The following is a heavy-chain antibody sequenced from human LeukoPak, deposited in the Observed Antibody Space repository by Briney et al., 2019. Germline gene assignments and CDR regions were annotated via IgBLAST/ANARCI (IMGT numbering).Heavy chain of an antibody. V-gene: IGHV4-59*08. J-gene: IGHJ6*02. Sequence: PSETLSLTCSVSGDSISRYYLSWIRQPPGKGLEWIGDIYYNASTNYNPSLKSRVTISVDTSKNHFSLKLSSVTAADTAVYYCARHPRDGYNSPYFYYGVAVWGHGTTVTVSS. D-gene: IGHD5-24*01. CDR1: GDSISRYY. CDR3: ARHPRDGYNSPYFYYGVAV. CDR2: IYYNAST.